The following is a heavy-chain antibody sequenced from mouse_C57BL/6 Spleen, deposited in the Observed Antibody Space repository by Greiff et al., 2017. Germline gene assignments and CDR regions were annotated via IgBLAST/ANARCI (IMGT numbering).Heavy chain of an antibody. CDR1: GYTFTSYW. J-gene: IGHJ2*01. Sequence: QVQLQQPGAELVMPGASVKLSCKASGYTFTSYWMHWVKQRPGQGLEWIGEIDPSDSYTNYNQKFKGKSTLTVDKSSSTAYMQLSSLTSEDSAVYYCARGIDYDWSWGQGTTLTVSS. CDR2: IDPSDSYT. CDR3: ARGIDYDWS. D-gene: IGHD2-4*01. V-gene: IGHV1-69*01.